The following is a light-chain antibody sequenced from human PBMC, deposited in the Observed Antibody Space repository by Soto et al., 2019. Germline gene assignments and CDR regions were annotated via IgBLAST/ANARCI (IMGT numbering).Light chain of an antibody. CDR1: SSDVGDYDY. CDR3: SSYASSSTLGVV. CDR2: DVS. V-gene: IGLV2-14*03. J-gene: IGLJ2*01. Sequence: QSALTQPASVSGSPGQSITISCTGTSSDVGDYDYVSWYQQHPGEAPKLLIYDVSNRPSGVSNRFSGSKSGNTASLTISGRQAEDEADYYCSSYASSSTLGVVFGGGTQLTVL.